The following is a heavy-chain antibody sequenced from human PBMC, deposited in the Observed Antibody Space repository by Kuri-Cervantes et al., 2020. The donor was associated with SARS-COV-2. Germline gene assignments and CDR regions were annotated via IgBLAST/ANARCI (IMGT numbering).Heavy chain of an antibody. D-gene: IGHD6-13*01. CDR2: INPNSGGT. CDR1: GYTFTGYY. V-gene: IGHV1-2*02. Sequence: ASVKVSCKASGYTFTGYYMHWVRQAPGRGLEWMGWINPNSGGTNYAQKFQGRVTMTRDTSISTAYMELSRLRSDDTAVYYCARDFIAAAGIDYWGQRTLVTVSS. CDR3: ARDFIAAAGIDY. J-gene: IGHJ4*02.